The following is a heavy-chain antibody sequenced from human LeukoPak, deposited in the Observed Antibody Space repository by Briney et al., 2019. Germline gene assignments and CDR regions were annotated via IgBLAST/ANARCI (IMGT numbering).Heavy chain of an antibody. CDR2: ISYDGSNK. D-gene: IGHD4-17*01. V-gene: IGHV3-30*04. Sequence: GGSLRLSCAASGFTFSSYAMPWVRQAPGKGLGWVAVISYDGSNKYYADSVKGRFTISRDNSKNTLYLQMNSLRAEDTAVYYCARTWMTTVTTFDYWGQGTLVTVSS. J-gene: IGHJ4*02. CDR1: GFTFSSYA. CDR3: ARTWMTTVTTFDY.